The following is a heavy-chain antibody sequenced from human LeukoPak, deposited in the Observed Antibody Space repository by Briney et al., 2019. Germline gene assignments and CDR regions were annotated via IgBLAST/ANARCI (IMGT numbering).Heavy chain of an antibody. D-gene: IGHD3-22*01. V-gene: IGHV1-46*01. J-gene: IGHJ4*02. CDR2: INPSGGST. Sequence: ASVKVSCKASGYTFTSYYMHWVRQAPGQGLEWMGIINPSGGSTSYAQKFQGRVTMTRDTSTSTVYMELSSLRSEDTAVYYCARDPSLLLITMITFDYWGQGTLVTVSS. CDR1: GYTFTSYY. CDR3: ARDPSLLLITMITFDY.